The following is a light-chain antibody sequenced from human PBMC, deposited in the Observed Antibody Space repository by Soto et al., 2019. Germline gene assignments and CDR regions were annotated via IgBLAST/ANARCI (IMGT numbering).Light chain of an antibody. Sequence: EIGLTQYPGTLSLSPVERATLSCRASQRISSNYLAWYQQKPGQAPRLLIYAASSRGTGIPDRFSGSGSGTDFTLTISRLEPEDFAVYYCQQYGTSPRLTFGGGTNVEI. CDR1: QRISSNY. CDR3: QQYGTSPRLT. CDR2: AAS. V-gene: IGKV3-20*01. J-gene: IGKJ4*01.